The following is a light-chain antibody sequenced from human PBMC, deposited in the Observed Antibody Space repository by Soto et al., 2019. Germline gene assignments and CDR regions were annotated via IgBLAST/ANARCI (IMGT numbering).Light chain of an antibody. CDR1: QSVNSN. Sequence: EIVMTQSPATLSVSPGERATLSCRASQSVNSNLAWYQQKPGQAPRLLMYDASNRATGIPARFSGSGSGTDFTLTISSLEPEDFAVYYCQQRSNWPLTFGGGTKVDNK. V-gene: IGKV3-11*01. CDR3: QQRSNWPLT. CDR2: DAS. J-gene: IGKJ4*01.